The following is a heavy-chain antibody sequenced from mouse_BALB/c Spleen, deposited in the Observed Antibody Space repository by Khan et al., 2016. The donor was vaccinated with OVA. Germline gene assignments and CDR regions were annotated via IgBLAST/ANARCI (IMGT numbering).Heavy chain of an antibody. CDR1: GYSITSGYA. J-gene: IGHJ2*01. CDR3: RRGNYYGYYLDY. V-gene: IGHV3-2*02. D-gene: IGHD1-1*01. CDR2: ISYSGVT. Sequence: EVQLVESGPGLVKPSQSLSLTCTVTGYSITSGYAWNWIRQFPGNKLEWMGYISYSGVTSYTPSLKSRISITRDTSKNQFFLQLNSVTTEDTTYYYGRRGNYYGYYLDYWGQGTTLTVSS.